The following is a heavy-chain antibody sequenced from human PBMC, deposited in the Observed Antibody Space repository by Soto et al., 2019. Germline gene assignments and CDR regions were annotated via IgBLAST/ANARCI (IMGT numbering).Heavy chain of an antibody. CDR2: IRDDGSNK. V-gene: IGHV3-33*01. Sequence: QVQLVESGGGVVQPGRSLRLSCAASGFTFSSYGMHWVRQAPGKGLEWVAVIRDDGSNKYYADSVKGRFTISRDNSKNTLYLQMHRLRDEDTDVYDCASGTDEYGYYVMDYWGQGTLVTVSS. D-gene: IGHD4-17*01. CDR1: GFTFSSYG. CDR3: ASGTDEYGYYVMDY. J-gene: IGHJ4*02.